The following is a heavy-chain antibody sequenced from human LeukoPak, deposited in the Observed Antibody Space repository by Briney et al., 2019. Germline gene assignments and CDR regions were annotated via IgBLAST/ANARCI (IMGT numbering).Heavy chain of an antibody. Sequence: GGSLRLSCAASGFTFSSYAVSWVRQAPGKGLEWVSAISGSGGSTYYADSVKGRFTISRDNSKNTLYLQMNSLRAEDTAVYYCAKDRGYCSSTSCYAGPIDYWGQGNLVTVSS. CDR3: AKDRGYCSSTSCYAGPIDY. CDR2: ISGSGGST. J-gene: IGHJ4*02. CDR1: GFTFSSYA. V-gene: IGHV3-23*01. D-gene: IGHD2-2*01.